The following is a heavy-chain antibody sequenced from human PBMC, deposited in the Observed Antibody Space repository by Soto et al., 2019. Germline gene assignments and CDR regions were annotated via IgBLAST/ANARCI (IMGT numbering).Heavy chain of an antibody. Sequence: PGESLKISCKGSGHSFTSYWIAWVRQMPGKGLEWMGIIFPRDSETRYSPSFQGQVTISADKSVTTAYLRWSSLKASDTAMYYCARGFGHSSSWYVPFDYWGHGTPVTVSS. CDR1: GHSFTSYW. J-gene: IGHJ4*01. CDR3: ARGFGHSSSWYVPFDY. V-gene: IGHV5-51*01. D-gene: IGHD6-13*01. CDR2: IFPRDSET.